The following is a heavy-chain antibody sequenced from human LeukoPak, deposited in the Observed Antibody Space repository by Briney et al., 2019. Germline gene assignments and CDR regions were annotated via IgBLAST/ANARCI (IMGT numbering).Heavy chain of an antibody. Sequence: GGSLRLSCAASGFTFSSYGMPWVRQAPGKGLKWVAVIWYDESKKYHADSVKGRFTISRDVSKNTLYLQMNSLRAEDTAVYYCARDGGIGLDYWGQGTLVTVSS. J-gene: IGHJ4*02. V-gene: IGHV3-33*01. CDR1: GFTFSSYG. D-gene: IGHD3-3*01. CDR3: ARDGGIGLDY. CDR2: IWYDESKK.